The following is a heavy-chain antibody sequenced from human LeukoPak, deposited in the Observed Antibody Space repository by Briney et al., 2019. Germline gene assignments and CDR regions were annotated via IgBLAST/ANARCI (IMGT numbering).Heavy chain of an antibody. CDR2: ISSSTSAM. CDR3: ATTSGGYPSYYLAY. V-gene: IGHV3-48*01. Sequence: GGSMRLSCAASGVTFSTYDMHWVRQAPGKGLEWVSYISSSTSAMFYADSVKGRFTISRDNAKNSLYLQMNSLRADDTAVYFCATTSGGYPSYYLAYWGQGLLVTVSS. CDR1: GVTFSTYD. J-gene: IGHJ4*02. D-gene: IGHD2-15*01.